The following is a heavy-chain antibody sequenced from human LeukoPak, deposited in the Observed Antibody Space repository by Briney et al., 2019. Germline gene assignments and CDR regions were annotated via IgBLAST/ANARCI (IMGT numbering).Heavy chain of an antibody. CDR2: ISSSGRTK. CDR3: ARGKWEPLDY. Sequence: GGSLRLSCAAFGFTFSSYEMNWVRQAPGKGLEWVSYISSSGRTKYYADSVKGRFTISRDNAKNSLYLQMNSLRAEDTAVYYCARGKWEPLDYWGQGTLVTVSS. D-gene: IGHD1-26*01. V-gene: IGHV3-48*03. CDR1: GFTFSSYE. J-gene: IGHJ4*02.